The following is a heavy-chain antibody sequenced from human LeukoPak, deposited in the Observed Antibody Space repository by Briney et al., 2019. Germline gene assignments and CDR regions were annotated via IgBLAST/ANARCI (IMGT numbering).Heavy chain of an antibody. J-gene: IGHJ4*02. V-gene: IGHV4-4*09. CDR3: TRHSWKPLGRGGYFDY. CDR2: IYSSGNT. CDR1: GGSISNYY. D-gene: IGHD1-26*01. Sequence: SETLSLTCTVSGGSISNYYWNWIRQPPGRGLEWIGYIYSSGNTDYNPSVKRRATISVDTSKDEFSLKLNSVTAADTAVYYCTRHSWKPLGRGGYFDYWGQGALVTVSS.